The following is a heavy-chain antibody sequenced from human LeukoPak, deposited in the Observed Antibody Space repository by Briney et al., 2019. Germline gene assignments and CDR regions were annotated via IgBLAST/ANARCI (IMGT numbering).Heavy chain of an antibody. V-gene: IGHV3-33*06. CDR1: GFTFSSYG. D-gene: IGHD3-3*01. CDR2: IWYDGSNK. Sequence: AGRSLRLSCAASGFTFSSYGMHWVRQAPGKGLEWVAVIWYDGSNKYYADSVKGRFTISRDNPKNTLYLQMNSLRAEDTAVYYCAKDSFDFWSGFHGYFDYWGQGTLVTVSS. J-gene: IGHJ4*02. CDR3: AKDSFDFWSGFHGYFDY.